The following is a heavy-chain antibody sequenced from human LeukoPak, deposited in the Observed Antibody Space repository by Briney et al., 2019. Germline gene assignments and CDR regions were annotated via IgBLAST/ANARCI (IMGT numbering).Heavy chain of an antibody. D-gene: IGHD3-10*01. Sequence: GGSLRLSCAASGFTFDDYAMHWVRQAPGKGLEWVSLISGDGGGTYYADSVKGRFTISRDNAKNSLYLQMNSLRAEDTAVYYCARDRVTMVRGVNYYFDYWGQGTLVTVSS. CDR3: ARDRVTMVRGVNYYFDY. V-gene: IGHV3-43*02. CDR1: GFTFDDYA. J-gene: IGHJ4*02. CDR2: ISGDGGGT.